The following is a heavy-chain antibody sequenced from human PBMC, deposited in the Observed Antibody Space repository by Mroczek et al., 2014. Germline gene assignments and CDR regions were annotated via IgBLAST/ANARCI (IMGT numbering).Heavy chain of an antibody. J-gene: IGHJ5*02. Sequence: QVQLQESGPGLVKPSETLSLTCTVSGGSISSYYWSWIRQPPGKGLEWIGYIYYSGSTNYNPSLKSRVTISVDTSKNQFSLKLSSVTAADTAVYYCARVQARIPGGVRGVNKNWFDPWGQGTLVTVSS. CDR3: ARVQARIPGGVRGVNKNWFDP. CDR1: GGSISSYY. CDR2: IYYSGST. D-gene: IGHD3-10*01. V-gene: IGHV4-59*01.